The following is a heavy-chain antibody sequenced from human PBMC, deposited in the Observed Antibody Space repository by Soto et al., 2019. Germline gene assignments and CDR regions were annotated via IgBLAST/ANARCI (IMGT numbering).Heavy chain of an antibody. J-gene: IGHJ4*02. CDR3: ARRYYYDSSDYYPFDY. D-gene: IGHD3-22*01. CDR2: IYPGDSDT. V-gene: IGHV5-51*01. CDR1: GYSFTSYW. Sequence: PGESLKISCKGSGYSFTSYWIGWVRQTAGKGLEWMGIIYPGDSDTRYSPSFQGQVTISADKSINTAYLQWSSLKASDTAMYYCARRYYYDSSDYYPFDYWGQGTLVTVSS.